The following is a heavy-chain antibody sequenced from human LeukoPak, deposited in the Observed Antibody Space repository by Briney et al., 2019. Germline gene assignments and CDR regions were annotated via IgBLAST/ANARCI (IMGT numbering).Heavy chain of an antibody. CDR1: GGSISSYY. CDR3: ARSPIWFGELLREEYWFDP. V-gene: IGHV4-4*09. D-gene: IGHD3-10*01. CDR2: IYTSGST. J-gene: IGHJ5*02. Sequence: KTSETLSLTCTVSGGSISSYYWSWIRQPPGKGLEWIGYIYTSGSTNYNPSLKSRVTISVDTSKNQFSLKLSSVTAADTAVYYCARSPIWFGELLREEYWFDPWGQGTLVTVSS.